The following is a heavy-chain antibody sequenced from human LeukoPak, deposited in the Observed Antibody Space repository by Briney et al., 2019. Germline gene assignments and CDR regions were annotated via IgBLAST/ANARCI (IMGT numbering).Heavy chain of an antibody. V-gene: IGHV4-34*01. Sequence: SETLSLTCTVSGGSISSYYWSWIRQPPGKGLEWIGEINQSGSTNYNPSLKSRVTISVDTSKNQFSLKLSSVTAADTAVYYCARGRRGYSYGSYYYYYYYMDVWGKGTTVTVSS. J-gene: IGHJ6*03. CDR1: GGSISSYY. D-gene: IGHD5-18*01. CDR2: INQSGST. CDR3: ARGRRGYSYGSYYYYYYYMDV.